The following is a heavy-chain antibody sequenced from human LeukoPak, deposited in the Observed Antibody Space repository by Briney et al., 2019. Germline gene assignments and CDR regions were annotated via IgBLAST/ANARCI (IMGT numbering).Heavy chain of an antibody. Sequence: SETLSLTCTVYGGSFSGYYWSWIRQPPGQGLEWVGEINHSGSTNYNPSLKSRVTISVDTSKNQFSLKLSSVTAADTAVYYCARDPYYDFWSGYYTGGDYWGQGTLVTVSS. CDR3: ARDPYYDFWSGYYTGGDY. V-gene: IGHV4-34*01. CDR1: GGSFSGYY. J-gene: IGHJ4*02. CDR2: INHSGST. D-gene: IGHD3-3*01.